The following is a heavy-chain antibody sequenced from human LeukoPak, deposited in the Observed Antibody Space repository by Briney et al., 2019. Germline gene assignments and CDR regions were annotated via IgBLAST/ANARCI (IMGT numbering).Heavy chain of an antibody. CDR3: ARDKWRRRGVVVPAASLHNWFDP. V-gene: IGHV1-46*01. J-gene: IGHJ5*02. CDR1: GYTFTSYY. D-gene: IGHD2-2*01. CDR2: INPSGGST. Sequence: ASVKVSCKASGYTFTSYYMHWVRQAPGQGLEWMGIINPSGGSTSYAQKFQGRVTMTRDTSTSTVYMELSSLRFEDTAVYYCARDKWRRRGVVVPAASLHNWFDPWGQGTLVTVSS.